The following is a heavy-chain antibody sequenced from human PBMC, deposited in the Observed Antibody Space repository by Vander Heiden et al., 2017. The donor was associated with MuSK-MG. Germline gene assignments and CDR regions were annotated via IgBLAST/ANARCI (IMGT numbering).Heavy chain of an antibody. CDR3: ARDRSSWYQGWFDP. D-gene: IGHD6-13*01. V-gene: IGHV3-21*01. CDR2: ISSSSSYI. CDR1: GFTFSSYS. Sequence: EVQLVESGGGLVKPGGSLRLSCAASGFTFSSYSMNWVRQAPGKGLEWVSSISSSSSYIYYADSVKGRFTISRDNAKNSLYLQMNSLRAEDTAVYYCARDRSSWYQGWFDPWGQGTLVTVSS. J-gene: IGHJ5*02.